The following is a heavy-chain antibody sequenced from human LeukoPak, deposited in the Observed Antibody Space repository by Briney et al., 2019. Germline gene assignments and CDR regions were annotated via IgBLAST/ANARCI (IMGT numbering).Heavy chain of an antibody. CDR2: ITSSSAER. D-gene: IGHD6-13*01. CDR3: VRDGGTAAAGTHHFDY. J-gene: IGHJ4*02. Sequence: GGSLRLSCAASRFTFTAYSMNWVRQAPGKGLEWVSHITSSSAERYYTHSVKGRFTISRDNAKNSLYLQMNSLRAEDTAVYYCVRDGGTAAAGTHHFDYWGRGILVTVSS. V-gene: IGHV3-21*05. CDR1: RFTFTAYS.